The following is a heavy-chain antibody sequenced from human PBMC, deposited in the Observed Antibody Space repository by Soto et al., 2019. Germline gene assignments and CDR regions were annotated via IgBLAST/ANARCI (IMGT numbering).Heavy chain of an antibody. V-gene: IGHV1-69*13. CDR1: GGTFSSYA. CDR3: ARARDTAMVNGAYYYFGMDV. CDR2: IIPIFGTA. D-gene: IGHD5-18*01. Sequence: GASVKVSCKASGGTFSSYAISWVRQAPGQGLEWMGGIIPIFGTANYAQKFQGRVTITADESTSTAYMELSSLRSEDTAVYYCARARDTAMVNGAYYYFGMDVWGQGTTVTVSS. J-gene: IGHJ6*02.